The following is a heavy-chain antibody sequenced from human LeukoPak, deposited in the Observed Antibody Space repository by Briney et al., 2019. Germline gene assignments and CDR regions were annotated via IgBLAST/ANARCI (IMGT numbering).Heavy chain of an antibody. J-gene: IGHJ4*02. D-gene: IGHD3-22*01. CDR2: INSDGSSI. CDR3: ARGPEYYYDSSGQSPRREHEDY. V-gene: IGHV3-74*01. Sequence: TGGSLRLSCAAFGFTFSNHWMHWVRQTPGKGLVWVSRINSDGSSIRYADSVKGRFTISRDNAKNTLYLQMNSLRAEDTAVYYCARGPEYYYDSSGQSPRREHEDYWGQGTLVTVSS. CDR1: GFTFSNHW.